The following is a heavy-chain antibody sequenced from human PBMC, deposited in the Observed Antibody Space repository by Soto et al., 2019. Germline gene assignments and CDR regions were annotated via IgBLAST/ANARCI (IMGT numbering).Heavy chain of an antibody. J-gene: IGHJ6*02. Sequence: SETLSLTCAVYGGSFSGYHWSWIRQPPGKGLEWIGEINHSGSTSYNPSLKSRVTISVDTSKNQFSLKVTSVTAADTAAYYCARGSGRGNGWGTYFYYGMDVWGQGTTVTLSS. CDR3: ARGSGRGNGWGTYFYYGMDV. CDR1: GGSFSGYH. V-gene: IGHV4-34*01. D-gene: IGHD6-19*01. CDR2: INHSGST.